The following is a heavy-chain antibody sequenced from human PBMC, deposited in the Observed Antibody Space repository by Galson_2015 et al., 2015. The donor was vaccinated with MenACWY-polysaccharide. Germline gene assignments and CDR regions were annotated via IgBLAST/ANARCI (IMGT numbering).Heavy chain of an antibody. D-gene: IGHD3-10*01. CDR3: ARSYYPFDY. CDR2: ISYDGSNK. Sequence: SLRLSCAASEFTFSSYAMHWVRQAPGKGLEWVAVISYDGSNKYYVDSVKGRFTISRDNSKNTLYLQMNSLRAEDTAVYYCARSYYPFDYWGHGTLVTVSS. V-gene: IGHV3-30-3*01. CDR1: EFTFSSYA. J-gene: IGHJ4*01.